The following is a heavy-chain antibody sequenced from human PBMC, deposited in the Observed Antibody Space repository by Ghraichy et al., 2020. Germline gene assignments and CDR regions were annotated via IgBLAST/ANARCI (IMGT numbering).Heavy chain of an antibody. D-gene: IGHD3-10*01. J-gene: IGHJ5*02. CDR2: ISGSGGST. CDR3: AKVSTGVDRIDP. V-gene: IGHV3-23*01. CDR1: GFTFSSYA. Sequence: GESLNISCAASGFTFSSYAMSWVRQAPGKGLEWVSAISGSGGSTYYADSVKGRFTISRDNSKNTLYLQMNSLRAEDTAVYYCAKVSTGVDRIDPWGQGTLVTVSS.